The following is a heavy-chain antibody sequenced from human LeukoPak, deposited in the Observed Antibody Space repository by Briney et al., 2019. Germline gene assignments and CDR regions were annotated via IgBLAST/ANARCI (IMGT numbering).Heavy chain of an antibody. Sequence: SQTLSLTCTLSGGSINRGGYYCSSIRQHPGKGPKWIGYIYYSGSTYYNPSLKSRVTISVDTSKNQFSLKLSSVTAADTAVYYCARDLDSSGRYFDYWGQGTLVTVSS. CDR3: ARDLDSSGRYFDY. V-gene: IGHV4-31*03. D-gene: IGHD3-22*01. J-gene: IGHJ4*02. CDR2: IYYSGST. CDR1: GGSINRGGYY.